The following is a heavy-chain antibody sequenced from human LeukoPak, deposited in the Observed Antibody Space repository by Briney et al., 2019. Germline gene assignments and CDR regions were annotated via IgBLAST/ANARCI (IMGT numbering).Heavy chain of an antibody. J-gene: IGHJ5*02. CDR1: GGSMSSYY. Sequence: PSETLSLTCTVSGGSMSSYYWSWIRQPAGKGLEWIGRIYTSGVTNYSPSLKSRVTISVDKSKNQFSLNLSSVTAADTAVYYCAGLGYCTNGVCWGNWFDPWGQGTLVTVSS. D-gene: IGHD2-8*01. CDR3: AGLGYCTNGVCWGNWFDP. V-gene: IGHV4-4*07. CDR2: IYTSGVT.